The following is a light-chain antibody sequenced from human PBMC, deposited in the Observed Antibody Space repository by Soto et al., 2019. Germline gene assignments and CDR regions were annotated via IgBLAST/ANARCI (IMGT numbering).Light chain of an antibody. CDR2: DVN. CDR3: ISYASGSSHVV. Sequence: QPVLTQPASVSGSPGQSITLSCTGTSSDIGGYDYVYWYQRHPGKAPKLIIYDVNNRPSGVSNRFSGSKSGNTASLTISGLQAEDEANYYCISYASGSSHVVFGGGTKLTVL. J-gene: IGLJ2*01. V-gene: IGLV2-14*01. CDR1: SSDIGGYDY.